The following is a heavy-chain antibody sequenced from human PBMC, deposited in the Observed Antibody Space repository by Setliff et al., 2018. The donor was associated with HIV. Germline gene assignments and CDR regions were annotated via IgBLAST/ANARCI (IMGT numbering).Heavy chain of an antibody. D-gene: IGHD3-16*01. CDR3: ARWGEPALKAFDV. Sequence: PSETLSLTCTVSGGSISNYYWSWIRQPPGKGLEWIGHIYSSGSTNYNPSLKSRVTMSVDTSNSHFSLKLASVTATDTAVYYCARWGEPALKAFDVWGRGTMVTVSS. V-gene: IGHV4-4*08. CDR1: GGSISNYY. J-gene: IGHJ3*01. CDR2: IYSSGST.